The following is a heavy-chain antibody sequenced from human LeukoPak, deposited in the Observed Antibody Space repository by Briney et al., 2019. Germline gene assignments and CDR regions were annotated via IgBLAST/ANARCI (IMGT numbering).Heavy chain of an antibody. CDR1: GFTFSSYA. CDR2: ISGSGGST. CDR3: AKIRRIVVPAAMTGSPRGY. D-gene: IGHD2-2*01. J-gene: IGHJ4*02. V-gene: IGHV3-23*01. Sequence: GGSLRLSCAASGFTFSSYAMSWVRQAPGRGLEWVSAISGSGGSTYYADSVKGRFTISRDNSKNTLYLQMNSLRAEDTAVYYCAKIRRIVVPAAMTGSPRGYWGQGTLVTVSS.